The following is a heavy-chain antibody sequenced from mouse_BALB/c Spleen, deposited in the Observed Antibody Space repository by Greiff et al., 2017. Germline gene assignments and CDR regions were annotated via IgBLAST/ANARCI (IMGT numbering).Heavy chain of an antibody. J-gene: IGHJ4*01. CDR2: IWGDGST. Sequence: VQRVESGPGLVAPSQSLSITCTVSGFSLTSYGVSWVRQPPGKGLEWLGVIWGDGSTNYHSALISRLSISKDNSKSQVILKLNSLQTDDTATYYCTHSTSHYAMDYWGQGTSVTVSS. D-gene: IGHD2-1*01. CDR3: THSTSHYAMDY. CDR1: GFSLTSYG. V-gene: IGHV2-3*01.